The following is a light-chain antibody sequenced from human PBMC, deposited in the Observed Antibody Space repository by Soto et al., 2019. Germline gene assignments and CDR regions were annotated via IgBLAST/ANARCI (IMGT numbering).Light chain of an antibody. Sequence: VLTQPPPVSGAPGPRVTISCTGGSSNFGAGYDVHWYQQLPGTAPKLLIYGNSNRPSGAPDRFSGSKSGTSASLAITGLQAEDEADYYCQSYDSSLSGYVFGTGTKVTVL. CDR1: SSNFGAGYD. J-gene: IGLJ1*01. CDR2: GNS. V-gene: IGLV1-40*01. CDR3: QSYDSSLSGYV.